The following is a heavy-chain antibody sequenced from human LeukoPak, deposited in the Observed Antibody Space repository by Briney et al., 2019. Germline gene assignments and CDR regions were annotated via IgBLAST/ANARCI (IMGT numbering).Heavy chain of an antibody. CDR1: GFTFTTHA. D-gene: IGHD3-10*01. J-gene: IGHJ5*02. V-gene: IGHV3-30*04. CDR2: VSHDGSKD. CDR3: ARRSPLFWLDP. Sequence: GGSLRLSCAASGFTFTTHAMHWVRQAPGKGPEWVAAVSHDGSKDYYADSVKGRFTISRDNSKKTLYLQLNSLRPDDTALYYCARRSPLFWLDPWGQGTLVTVSS.